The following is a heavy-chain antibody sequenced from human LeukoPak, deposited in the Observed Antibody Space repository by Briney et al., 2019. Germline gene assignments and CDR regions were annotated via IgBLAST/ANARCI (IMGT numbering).Heavy chain of an antibody. V-gene: IGHV3-48*01. D-gene: IGHD3-22*01. CDR3: AKAMRGYERSIDY. CDR2: ISSSGSTI. J-gene: IGHJ4*02. Sequence: PGGSLRLSCAASGFTFSSFSMYWVRQAPGKGLEWISYISSSGSTIWYADSVKGRFSISRDNGNNSMYLKMSSLRAEDTAVYFCAKAMRGYERSIDYWGQGTLVTVSS. CDR1: GFTFSSFS.